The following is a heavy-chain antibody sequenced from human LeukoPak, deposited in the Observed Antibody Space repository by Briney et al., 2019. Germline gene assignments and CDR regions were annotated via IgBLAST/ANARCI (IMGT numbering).Heavy chain of an antibody. V-gene: IGHV4-30-4*01. CDR3: ARQIYGDLYYFDY. D-gene: IGHD4-17*01. Sequence: PSQTLSLTCTVSGGSISSGDYYWSWIRQPPGKGPEWIGYIYYSGSSYYIPSLKSRVTMSVDTSKNQFSLRLSSVTAADTAVYYCARQIYGDLYYFDYWGQGTLVTVSS. CDR1: GGSISSGDYY. CDR2: IYYSGSS. J-gene: IGHJ4*02.